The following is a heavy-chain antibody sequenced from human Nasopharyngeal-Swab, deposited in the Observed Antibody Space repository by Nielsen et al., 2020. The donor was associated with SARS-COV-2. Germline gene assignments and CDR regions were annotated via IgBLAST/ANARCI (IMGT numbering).Heavy chain of an antibody. J-gene: IGHJ4*02. Sequence: SETLSLTCAVSGGSISSGGYYWSWIRPPPGKGLEWIGYIYYSGSTYYNPSLKSRVTISVDTSKNQFSLKLSSVTAADTAVYYCARHLPSTIFGVVIISNYFDYWGQGTLVTVSS. V-gene: IGHV4-30-4*01. CDR2: IYYSGST. CDR1: GGSISSGGYY. CDR3: ARHLPSTIFGVVIISNYFDY. D-gene: IGHD3-3*01.